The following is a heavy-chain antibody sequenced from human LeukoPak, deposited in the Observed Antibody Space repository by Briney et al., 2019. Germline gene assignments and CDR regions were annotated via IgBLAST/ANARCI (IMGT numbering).Heavy chain of an antibody. CDR1: GDTFTNYG. J-gene: IGHJ4*02. V-gene: IGHV1-18*01. Sequence: GASVKVSCKASGDTFTNYGFSWVRQAPGQGLEWMGWISADNGNTNYAQKLQGRVTMTTDTSTSTAYMELRSLRSDDTAVYYCARGNNDYGDYFDYWGQGTLVTVSS. D-gene: IGHD4-17*01. CDR3: ARGNNDYGDYFDY. CDR2: ISADNGNT.